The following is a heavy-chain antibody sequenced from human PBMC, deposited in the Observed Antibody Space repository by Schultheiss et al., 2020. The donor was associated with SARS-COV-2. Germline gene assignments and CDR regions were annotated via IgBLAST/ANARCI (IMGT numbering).Heavy chain of an antibody. CDR1: CGSISSSSYY. CDR2: IYYSGST. J-gene: IGHJ5*02. V-gene: IGHV4-61*05. Sequence: SETLSLTCTVSCGSISSSSYYWGWIRQPPGKGLECIGYIYYSGSTLYNPSLKSRVTISVYTSKNQFSLKLTSVTAADTAVYYCARRLAECSSTTCQNTWFDPWGQGTLVTVSS. CDR3: ARRLAECSSTTCQNTWFDP. D-gene: IGHD2-2*01.